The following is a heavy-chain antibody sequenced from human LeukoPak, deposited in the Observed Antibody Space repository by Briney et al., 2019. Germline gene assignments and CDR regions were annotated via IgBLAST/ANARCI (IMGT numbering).Heavy chain of an antibody. Sequence: GESLKISCKGSGYSFTSYWIGWVRQMPGKGLEWMGIIYPGDSDTRYSPSFQGQVTISADKSISTAYLQWSSLKASDTAMYYCARLITVTTSNQYYFDYWGQGTLVTVSS. CDR2: IYPGDSDT. CDR1: GYSFTSYW. CDR3: ARLITVTTSNQYYFDY. D-gene: IGHD4-17*01. J-gene: IGHJ4*02. V-gene: IGHV5-51*01.